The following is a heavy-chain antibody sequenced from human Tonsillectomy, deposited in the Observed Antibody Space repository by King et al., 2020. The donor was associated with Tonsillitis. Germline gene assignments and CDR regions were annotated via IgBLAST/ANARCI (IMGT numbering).Heavy chain of an antibody. Sequence: VQLQESGPGLVKPSETLSLTCTVSGASISTYYWTWIRQPPGKGLEWVGSISYSGTTNYKPSLKTRVSISPDTSNNEFSLKLSSVTAADTAVYYCARWNYYYGMDVWGHGTTVTVSS. V-gene: IGHV4-59*01. J-gene: IGHJ6*02. CDR2: ISYSGTT. CDR1: GASISTYY. CDR3: ARWNYYYGMDV.